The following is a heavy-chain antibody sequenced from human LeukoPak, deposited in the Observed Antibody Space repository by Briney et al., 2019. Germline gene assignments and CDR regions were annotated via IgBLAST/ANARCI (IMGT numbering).Heavy chain of an antibody. V-gene: IGHV4-59*11. CDR1: GGFISGHY. CDR2: IYYSGST. D-gene: IGHD3-22*01. CDR3: ARVQTDYYDSSGYYYVYFDY. Sequence: TSETLSLTCTVSGGFISGHYWSWIRQPPGKGLEWIGYIYYSGSTNYNPSLKSRVTISVDTSKNQFSLKLSSVTAADTAVYYCARVQTDYYDSSGYYYVYFDYWGQGTLVTVSS. J-gene: IGHJ4*02.